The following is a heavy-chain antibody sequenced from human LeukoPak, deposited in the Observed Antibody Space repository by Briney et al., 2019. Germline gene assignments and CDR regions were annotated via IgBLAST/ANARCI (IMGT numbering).Heavy chain of an antibody. CDR2: LNPNSGGT. J-gene: IGHJ4*02. CDR3: ARTRFLEWSDFDY. CDR1: GYTFTGYY. D-gene: IGHD3-3*01. Sequence: ASVTVSCKASGYTFTGYYMHWVRQAPGQGLDWMGWLNPNSGGTIYAQKLQGRVTMPRDTSISTAYMELSRLRSDDTAVYYGARTRFLEWSDFDYWGQGTLVTVSS. V-gene: IGHV1-2*02.